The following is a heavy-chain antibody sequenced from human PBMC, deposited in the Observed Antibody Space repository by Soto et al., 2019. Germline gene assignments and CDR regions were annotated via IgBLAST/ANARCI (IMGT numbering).Heavy chain of an antibody. CDR3: ARDNDPIESWSGYTYYYYYYYMDV. J-gene: IGHJ6*03. V-gene: IGHV1-3*01. CDR2: INAGNGNT. D-gene: IGHD3-3*01. CDR1: GYTFTSYA. Sequence: GASVKVSCKASGYTFTSYAMHWVRQAPGQRLEWMGWINAGNGNTKYSQKFQGRVTITRDTSASTAYMELSSLRSEDTAVYYCARDNDPIESWSGYTYYYYYYYMDVWGKGTTVTVSS.